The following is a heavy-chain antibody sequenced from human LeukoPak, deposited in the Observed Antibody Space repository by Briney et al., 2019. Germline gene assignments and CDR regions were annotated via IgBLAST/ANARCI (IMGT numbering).Heavy chain of an antibody. CDR2: ISPNSGGR. V-gene: IGHV1-2*02. Sequence: ASVKVSCKASGYTFTGYYMHWVRQAPGQGLEWMGWISPNSGGRNYAQKFQGRVTMTRDTSVSTAYMELRGLRSDDTAVYYCARGLGGSGSYFLTFDYWGQGTLVTVSS. J-gene: IGHJ4*02. CDR1: GYTFTGYY. D-gene: IGHD1-26*01. CDR3: ARGLGGSGSYFLTFDY.